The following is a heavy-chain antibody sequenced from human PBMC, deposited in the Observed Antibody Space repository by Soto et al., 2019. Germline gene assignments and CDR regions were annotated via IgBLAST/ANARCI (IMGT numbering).Heavy chain of an antibody. D-gene: IGHD2-15*01. J-gene: IGHJ4*02. CDR1: GYSFTSYW. Sequence: GESLKISCQGSGYSFTSYWISWARQMPGKGLEWMGRINPSDSYTNYSPSFQGHVTISADKSISTAHLQWSSLKASDTAMYFCARHVGDGGNSGYWGQGTLVTVSS. CDR2: INPSDSYT. V-gene: IGHV5-10-1*01. CDR3: ARHVGDGGNSGY.